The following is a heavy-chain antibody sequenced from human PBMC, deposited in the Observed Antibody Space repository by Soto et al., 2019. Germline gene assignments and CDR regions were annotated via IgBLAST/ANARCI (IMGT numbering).Heavy chain of an antibody. CDR1: GGTFSSYT. V-gene: IGHV1-69*02. CDR2: IIPILGIA. CDR3: ARPSDYGDYDGDFDY. J-gene: IGHJ4*02. D-gene: IGHD4-17*01. Sequence: QVQLVQSGAEVKKPGSSVKVSCKASGGTFSSYTISWVRQAPGQGLEWMGRIIPILGIANYAQKFQGRVTITADNSTSTAYMELSSLRSEDTAVYYCARPSDYGDYDGDFDYWGQGTLVTVSS.